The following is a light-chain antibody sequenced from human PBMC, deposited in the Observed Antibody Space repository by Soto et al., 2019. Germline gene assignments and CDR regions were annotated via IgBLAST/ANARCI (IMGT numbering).Light chain of an antibody. J-gene: IGKJ1*01. CDR3: QQYNSYPWT. Sequence: DIQMTQSPSTLSASVGDRVTITCRASQSISSWLAWYQQKPGKAPKLLIYDASSLESGVPSRFSGSGSETEFTLTITSLQPDDFGTYYCQQYNSYPWTFGQGTKVEIK. V-gene: IGKV1-5*01. CDR1: QSISSW. CDR2: DAS.